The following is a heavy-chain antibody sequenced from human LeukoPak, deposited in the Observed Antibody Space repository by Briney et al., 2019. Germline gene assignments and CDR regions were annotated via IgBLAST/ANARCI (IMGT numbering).Heavy chain of an antibody. CDR1: GFTFSSYA. CDR3: AGAHYYDSSGPGLNQY. CDR2: ISGYSSII. D-gene: IGHD3-22*01. J-gene: IGHJ4*02. Sequence: GGSLRLSCAASGFTFSSYAMSWVRQAPGKGLEWVSYISGYSSIIYYADSVKGRFTISRDNARNSLYLQMNSLRADDTAVYYCAGAHYYDSSGPGLNQYWGQGTLVTVSS. V-gene: IGHV3-48*01.